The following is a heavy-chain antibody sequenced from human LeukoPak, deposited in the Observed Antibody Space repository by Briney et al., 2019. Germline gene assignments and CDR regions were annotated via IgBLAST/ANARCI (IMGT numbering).Heavy chain of an antibody. Sequence: SETLSLTCTVSGGSISSSSYYWGWIRQPPGKGLEWIGSIYYSGSTYYNPSLKSRVTISVDTSKNQFSLNLTSETAADTAVYYCAGGNRGSSWGQGTLVTVSS. CDR1: GGSISSSSYY. CDR2: IYYSGST. J-gene: IGHJ4*02. D-gene: IGHD6-13*01. CDR3: AGGNRGSS. V-gene: IGHV4-39*07.